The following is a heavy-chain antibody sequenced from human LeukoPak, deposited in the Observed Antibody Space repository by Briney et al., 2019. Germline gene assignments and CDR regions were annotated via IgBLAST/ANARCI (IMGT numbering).Heavy chain of an antibody. V-gene: IGHV4-61*02. D-gene: IGHD3-10*01. J-gene: IGHJ6*02. CDR2: IYTSGST. CDR1: GGSISSGSYY. CDR3: ARKYYLDV. Sequence: SQTLSLTCTASGGSISSGSYYWSWIRQPAGKGLEWIGRIYTSGSTNYNPSLKSRVTISVDTSKNQFSLKLSSVTAADTAVYYCARKYYLDVWGQGTTVTVSS.